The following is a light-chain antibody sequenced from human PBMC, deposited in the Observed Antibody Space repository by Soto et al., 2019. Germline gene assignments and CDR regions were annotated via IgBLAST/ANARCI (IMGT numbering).Light chain of an antibody. J-gene: IGKJ1*01. Sequence: AIRMTQSPSSLSASVGDRVTITCRASQGIGDELGWYQHKPGRAPKLLIQAASTLQSGVPSRFSGSGSGTDFTLTISSLRPEDFATYYCLQDYNYPRTFGQGTKV. CDR1: QGIGDE. CDR3: LQDYNYPRT. CDR2: AAS. V-gene: IGKV1-6*01.